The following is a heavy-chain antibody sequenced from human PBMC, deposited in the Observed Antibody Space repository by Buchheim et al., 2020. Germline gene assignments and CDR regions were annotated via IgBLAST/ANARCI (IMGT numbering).Heavy chain of an antibody. CDR1: GFTFSTYG. Sequence: QVHLVESGGGVVQPGRSLRLSCAASGFTFSTYGMHWVRQAPGKGLEWVAVISYDENNKYYADSVKGRFTVSRDNSKNSLFLQMNSLRAEDTAVYYCATYNSGRYLAPFDFWGQGTL. D-gene: IGHD6-19*01. CDR3: ATYNSGRYLAPFDF. CDR2: ISYDENNK. V-gene: IGHV3-30*03. J-gene: IGHJ4*02.